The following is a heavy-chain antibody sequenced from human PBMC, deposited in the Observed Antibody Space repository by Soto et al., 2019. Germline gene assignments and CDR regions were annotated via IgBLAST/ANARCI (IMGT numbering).Heavy chain of an antibody. Sequence: SQTLSLTCAISGDSVSSNTASWNWIRQSPSRGLEWLGRTYFRSKWYNDYAVSVNSLIIINPDTSNNQFSLQLNSVTPEHTAVYFCAKGDNLGPKTGYAFDPWGQGIMVTVSS. CDR1: GDSVSSNTAS. CDR2: TYFRSKWYN. V-gene: IGHV6-1*01. D-gene: IGHD5-12*01. CDR3: AKGDNLGPKTGYAFDP. J-gene: IGHJ5*02.